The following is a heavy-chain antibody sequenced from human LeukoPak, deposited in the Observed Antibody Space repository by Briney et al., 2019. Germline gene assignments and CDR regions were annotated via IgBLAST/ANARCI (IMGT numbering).Heavy chain of an antibody. J-gene: IGHJ4*02. CDR3: ARDIPGALTGYCRGFDY. CDR2: ISPSSSTR. Sequence: GGSLRLSCVASGSAFSRSGMNWVRQAPGKGLEWLSCISPSSSTRHYADSVKGRLIISRDNAENSLYLQMNSLTEEDTAVYYCARDIPGALTGYCRGFDYWGQGTPVTVSS. D-gene: IGHD3-9*01. V-gene: IGHV3-48*02. CDR1: GSAFSRSG.